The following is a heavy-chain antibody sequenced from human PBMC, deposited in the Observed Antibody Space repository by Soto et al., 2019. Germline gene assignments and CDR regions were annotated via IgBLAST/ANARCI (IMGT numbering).Heavy chain of an antibody. V-gene: IGHV3-23*01. CDR2: ISGSGGST. J-gene: IGHJ6*03. Sequence: GGSLRLSCAASGFTFSSYAMSWVRQAPGKGLEWVSAISGSGGSTYYADSVKGRFTISRDNSKNTLYLQMNSLRAEDTAVYYCAKYYDFWSGSALEWDYYYMDVWGKGTTVTVSS. D-gene: IGHD3-3*01. CDR1: GFTFSSYA. CDR3: AKYYDFWSGSALEWDYYYMDV.